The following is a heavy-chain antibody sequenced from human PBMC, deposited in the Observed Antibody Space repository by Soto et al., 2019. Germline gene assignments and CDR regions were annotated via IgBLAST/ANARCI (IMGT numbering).Heavy chain of an antibody. Sequence: QVQLVQSGAEVKEPGSSVKVSCKASGGTFNNYAISCVRQAPGQGLEWMGGIIPMFGSTVYASQFQGRVTMSAERSTSIAFMQLTILRSEDTALHFWSRITAPYYYYGMDVCGQGTAGTGSS. CDR1: GGTFNNYA. D-gene: IGHD1-20*01. V-gene: IGHV1-69*06. CDR2: IIPMFGST. CDR3: SRITAPYYYYGMDV. J-gene: IGHJ6*02.